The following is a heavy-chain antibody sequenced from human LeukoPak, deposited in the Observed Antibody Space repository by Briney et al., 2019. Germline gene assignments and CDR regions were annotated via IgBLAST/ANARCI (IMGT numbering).Heavy chain of an antibody. V-gene: IGHV4-39*01. J-gene: IGHJ4*02. Sequence: SETLSLTCTVSGGSISSSSYYWGWIRQPPGKGLEWIGSIYYSGSTYYNPSLKSRVTISVDTSKNQFSLKLSSVTAADTAVYYCLVGFRDILYYFDYWGQGTLVTVSS. CDR3: LVGFRDILYYFDY. CDR2: IYYSGST. D-gene: IGHD1-26*01. CDR1: GGSISSSSYY.